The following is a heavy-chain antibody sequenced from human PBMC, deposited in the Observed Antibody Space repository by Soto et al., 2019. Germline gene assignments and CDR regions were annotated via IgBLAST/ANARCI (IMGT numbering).Heavy chain of an antibody. V-gene: IGHV4-39*01. CDR1: GGSISSSSYY. J-gene: IGHJ4*02. CDR2: IYYSGST. CDR3: ARQASRLDDY. D-gene: IGHD6-19*01. Sequence: SETLSLTCTVSGGSISSSSYYWGWIRQPPGKGLEWIGSIYYSGSTYYNPSLKSRVTISVDTSKNQFSLKLSSVTAADTAVYYCARQASRLDDYWGQGTLVTVSS.